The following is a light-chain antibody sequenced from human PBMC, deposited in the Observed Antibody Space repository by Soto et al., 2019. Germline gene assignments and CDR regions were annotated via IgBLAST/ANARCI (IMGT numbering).Light chain of an antibody. V-gene: IGKV3-15*01. CDR2: GAS. J-gene: IGKJ1*01. Sequence: EIVMTQSPATLSVSPGERATLSCRASQSVSGNLAWYQQKPGQAPRLLIYGASTRATGIPARFSGSGSGTEFTRTISSLQSEDFAFYYCQQYNNWPPWTFGQGTKVEIK. CDR1: QSVSGN. CDR3: QQYNNWPPWT.